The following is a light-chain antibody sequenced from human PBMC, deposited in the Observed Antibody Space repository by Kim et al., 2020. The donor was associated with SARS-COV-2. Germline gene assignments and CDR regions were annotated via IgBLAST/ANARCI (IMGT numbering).Light chain of an antibody. V-gene: IGKV3-20*01. CDR2: GAS. J-gene: IGKJ4*01. CDR1: QSVTSNY. CDR3: QQYGSPLLT. Sequence: SAVERATRACRARQSVTSNYLAWYQQKPGQAPRLLIYGASSRDSGMTDRFSGSGSERDFTLTISRLEPEDSAVYYCQQYGSPLLTFGGGTKVDIK.